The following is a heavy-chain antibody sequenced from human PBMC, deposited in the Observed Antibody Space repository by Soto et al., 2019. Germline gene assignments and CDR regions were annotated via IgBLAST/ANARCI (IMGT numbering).Heavy chain of an antibody. CDR3: ATGSASGSPYYFDF. Sequence: EVQLLESGGGWVQPGGSLRLSCAASGFTFNNFAMSWVRQAPGKGLEWVSAISGSGGSTYHADSVKGRFTISRDNSKNTLFLQMNSLRADDTAVYYCATGSASGSPYYFDFWGLGTLVTVSS. J-gene: IGHJ4*02. D-gene: IGHD6-25*01. CDR1: GFTFNNFA. V-gene: IGHV3-23*01. CDR2: ISGSGGST.